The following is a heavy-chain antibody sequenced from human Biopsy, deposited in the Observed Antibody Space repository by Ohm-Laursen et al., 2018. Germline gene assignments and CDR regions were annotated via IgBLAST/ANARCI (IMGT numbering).Heavy chain of an antibody. CDR1: GGSISSYY. Sequence: GTLSLTCTVSGGSISSYYWSWIRQPPGKGLEWIGYVYYTGSTDYNPSLQSRVTISVDTSKNHFSLRLRSVTPADTAIYYCARDRGYYSDRTVPGYFDLWGRGTLVTVSS. J-gene: IGHJ2*01. CDR3: ARDRGYYSDRTVPGYFDL. D-gene: IGHD3-22*01. CDR2: VYYTGST. V-gene: IGHV4-59*01.